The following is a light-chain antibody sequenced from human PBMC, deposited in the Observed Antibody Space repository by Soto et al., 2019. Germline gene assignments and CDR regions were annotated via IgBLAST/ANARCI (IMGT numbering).Light chain of an antibody. CDR3: QQYNGT. Sequence: DIQMTQSPSTLSASVGDRVSITCRASQSIGNWLAWYQQKPGKAPKLLIYKASNLQSGVPSSFSGSGSGTEFTLTISSLQPDDFGTYYCQQYNGTFGQGTKVDI. CDR2: KAS. CDR1: QSIGNW. V-gene: IGKV1-5*03. J-gene: IGKJ1*01.